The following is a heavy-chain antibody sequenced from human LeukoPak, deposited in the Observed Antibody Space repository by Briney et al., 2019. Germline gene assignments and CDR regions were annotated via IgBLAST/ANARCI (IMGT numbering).Heavy chain of an antibody. J-gene: IGHJ6*02. CDR2: ISAYNGNT. CDR3: ARHGISKYTMDV. D-gene: IGHD2/OR15-2a*01. CDR1: GYTFTNYD. Sequence: ASVKVSCNASGYTFTNYDITWVRQAPGQGLEWMGWISAYNGNTNYAQKLQDRVTVTTGTSTSTACMELRSLRSDDTAVYYCARHGISKYTMDVWGQGTTVTVSS. V-gene: IGHV1-18*01.